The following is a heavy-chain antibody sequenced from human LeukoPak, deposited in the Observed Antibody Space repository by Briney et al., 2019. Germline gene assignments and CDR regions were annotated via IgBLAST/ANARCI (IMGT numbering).Heavy chain of an antibody. Sequence: GGSLRLSCAASGFTFSDYYMSWIRQAPGKGLEWVSFINSGGSSIYYVGSVKGRFTISRDNAKNSLYLQMSSLRAEDTAVYYCASNLAANYHFYYGIDVWGQGTTVTVSS. CDR3: ASNLAANYHFYYGIDV. J-gene: IGHJ6*02. V-gene: IGHV3-11*01. D-gene: IGHD1-26*01. CDR2: INSGGSSI. CDR1: GFTFSDYY.